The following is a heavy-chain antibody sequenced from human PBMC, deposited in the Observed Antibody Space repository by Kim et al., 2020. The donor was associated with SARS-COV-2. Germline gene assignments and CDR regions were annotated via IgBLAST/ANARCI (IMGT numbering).Heavy chain of an antibody. Sequence: GGSLRLSCAASGFTFSSYWMHWVRQAPGKGLVWVSRIKSDGSRTTYADSVNGRFTISRDNAKNTLYLQMNTLRAEDTAIYYCAEDPGYGCNSGDFEYWGRGPLVSVSS. CDR1: GFTFSSYW. J-gene: IGHJ4*02. CDR3: AEDPGYGCNSGDFEY. CDR2: IKSDGSRT. D-gene: IGHD3-9*01. V-gene: IGHV3-74*01.